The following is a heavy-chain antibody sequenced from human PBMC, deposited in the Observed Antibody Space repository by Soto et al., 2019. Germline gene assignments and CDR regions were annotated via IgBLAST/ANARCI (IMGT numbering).Heavy chain of an antibody. CDR3: AKFRGSHSPYYYMDV. J-gene: IGHJ6*03. Sequence: EVQLVESGGGLVQPGGSLRLSCAASGFTFSTYAMSWVRQAPGKGLEWVSAIGGSGGSRFYADAVKGRLTISRDNSKNTLYLQMNSLRVEDAAVYSCAKFRGSHSPYYYMDVWGKGTTVTVSS. CDR2: IGGSGGSR. CDR1: GFTFSTYA. V-gene: IGHV3-23*04.